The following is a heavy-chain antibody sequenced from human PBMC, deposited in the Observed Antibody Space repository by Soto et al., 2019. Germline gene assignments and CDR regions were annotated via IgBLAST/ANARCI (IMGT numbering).Heavy chain of an antibody. Sequence: LETLSLTCTVSGGSISSYYWSWIRQPPGKGLEWIGYIYYSGSTNYNPSLKSRVTISVDTSKNQFSLKLSSVTAADTAVYYCARARYYDFWSRVGYYYYHMDVWGKGTTVTVSS. J-gene: IGHJ6*03. CDR3: ARARYYDFWSRVGYYYYHMDV. CDR2: IYYSGST. V-gene: IGHV4-59*01. D-gene: IGHD3-3*01. CDR1: GGSISSYY.